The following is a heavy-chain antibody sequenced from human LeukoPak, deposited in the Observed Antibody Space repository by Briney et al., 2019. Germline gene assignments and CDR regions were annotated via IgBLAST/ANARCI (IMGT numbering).Heavy chain of an antibody. CDR1: GGTFSSYA. V-gene: IGHV1-69*04. CDR3: ARSTSNYYGSGSYPDYYYYYGMDV. D-gene: IGHD3-10*01. Sequence: GASVKVSCTASGGTFSSYAISWVRQAPGQGLEWMGRIIPILGIANYAQKFQGRVTITADKSTSTAYMELSSLRSEDTAVYYCARSTSNYYGSGSYPDYYYYYGMDVWGQGTTVTVSS. CDR2: IIPILGIA. J-gene: IGHJ6*02.